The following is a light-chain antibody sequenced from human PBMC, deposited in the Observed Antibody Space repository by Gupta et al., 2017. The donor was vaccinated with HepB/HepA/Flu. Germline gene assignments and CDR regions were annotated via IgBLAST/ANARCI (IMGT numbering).Light chain of an antibody. CDR3: QQRTNWPPLAT. CDR2: DVS. Sequence: EIVLTQSLVTLSLSPGERATLSCRASQSVSSYLAWYQQKPGQAPRLLIYDVSNRATGIPARFSGSGSGTDFTLTISSLEPEDFAVYYCQQRTNWPPLATFGPGTKVDIK. V-gene: IGKV3-11*01. J-gene: IGKJ3*01. CDR1: QSVSSY.